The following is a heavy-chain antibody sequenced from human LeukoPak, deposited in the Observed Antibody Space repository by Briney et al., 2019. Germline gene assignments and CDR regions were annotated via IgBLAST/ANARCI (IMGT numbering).Heavy chain of an antibody. CDR2: ISYDGSNK. V-gene: IGHV3-30*03. D-gene: IGHD3-10*01. CDR3: RMVRGAVDAFDI. CDR1: GFTFSSYG. J-gene: IGHJ3*02. Sequence: PGGSLRLSCAASGFTFSSYGMHWVRQAPGKGLEWVAVISYDGSNKYYADSVKGRFTISRDNSKNTLYLQMNSLRAEDTAVYYCRMVRGAVDAFDIWGQGTMVTVSS.